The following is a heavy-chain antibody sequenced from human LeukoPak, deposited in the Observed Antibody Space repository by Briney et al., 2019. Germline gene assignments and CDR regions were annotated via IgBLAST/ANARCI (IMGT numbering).Heavy chain of an antibody. CDR1: GGSISSYY. CDR3: ARGGPLLGYCSSTSCYAGYYFDY. J-gene: IGHJ4*02. V-gene: IGHV4-34*01. D-gene: IGHD2-2*01. Sequence: PSETLSLTCTVSGGSISSYYWSWIRQPPGKGLEWIGEINHSGSTNYNPSLKSRVTISVDTSKNQFSLKLSSVTAADTAVYYCARGGPLLGYCSSTSCYAGYYFDYWGQGTLVTVSS. CDR2: INHSGST.